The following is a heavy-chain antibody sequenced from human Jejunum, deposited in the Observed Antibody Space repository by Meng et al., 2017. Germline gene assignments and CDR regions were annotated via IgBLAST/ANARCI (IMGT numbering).Heavy chain of an antibody. CDR1: GFTFSPDW. D-gene: IGHD5-18*01. V-gene: IGHV3-7*01. CDR3: ASLDTALIEVGGY. J-gene: IGHJ4*02. Sequence: GESLKISCAASGFTFSPDWMSWVRQAPGKGLEWLACIKRDGNEKYYADSVKGRFTISRDSTKNSLYLQMNDLRAEDTALYYCASLDTALIEVGGYWGQGPLVTVSS. CDR2: IKRDGNEK.